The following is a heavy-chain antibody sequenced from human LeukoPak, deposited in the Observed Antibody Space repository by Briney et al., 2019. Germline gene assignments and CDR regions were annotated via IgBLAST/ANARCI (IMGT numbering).Heavy chain of an antibody. V-gene: IGHV4-59*01. D-gene: IGHD2-2*01. CDR2: IYYSGST. J-gene: IGHJ6*02. CDR1: GGSISSYY. CDR3: ARDGIVVVPAARGGELYYYYGMDV. Sequence: SETLSLTCTVFGGSISSYYWSWIRQPPGKGLEWIGYIYYSGSTNYNPSLKSRVTISVDTSKNQFSLKLSSVTAADTAVYYCARDGIVVVPAARGGELYYYYGMDVWGQGTTVTVSS.